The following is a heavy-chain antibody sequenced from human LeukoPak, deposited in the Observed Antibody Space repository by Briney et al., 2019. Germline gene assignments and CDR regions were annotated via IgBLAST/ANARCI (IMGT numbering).Heavy chain of an antibody. V-gene: IGHV4-31*03. D-gene: IGHD2-2*01. CDR1: GGSISSGGYY. Sequence: KPSQTLSLTCTVSGGSISSGGYYWSWIRQHPGKGLEWIGYIYYSGSTYYNPSLKSRVTISVDTSKNQFSLKLSSVTAADTAVYYCARDRADCSSTSCYGYYYYYGMDVWGQGTTVTASS. CDR2: IYYSGST. CDR3: ARDRADCSSTSCYGYYYYYGMDV. J-gene: IGHJ6*02.